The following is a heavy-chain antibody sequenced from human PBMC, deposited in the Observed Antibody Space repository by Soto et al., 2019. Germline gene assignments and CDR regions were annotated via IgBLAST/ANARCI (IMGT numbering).Heavy chain of an antibody. CDR2: INHSGST. D-gene: IGHD3-3*01. J-gene: IGHJ6*02. CDR1: GGSFSGDY. CDR3: ARDSLTIFGVVTIYYYGMDV. V-gene: IGHV4-34*01. Sequence: PSETLSLTCAVYGGSFSGDYWSWIRQPPGKGLEWIGEINHSGSTNYNPSLKSRVTISVDTSKNQFSLKLSSVTAADTAVYYCARDSLTIFGVVTIYYYGMDVWGQGTTVTVSS.